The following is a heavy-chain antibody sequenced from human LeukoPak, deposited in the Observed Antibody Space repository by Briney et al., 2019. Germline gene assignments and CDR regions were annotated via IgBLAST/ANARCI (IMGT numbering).Heavy chain of an antibody. CDR2: ISSSSSHI. Sequence: GGSLRLSCAASGFTFTSYSMNWVRQAPGKGLEWVSSISSSSSHIYYADSVKGRFTISRDNAKNSLYLQMNSLRAEDTAVYYCARDYYGDYYFDYWGQGTLVTVSS. V-gene: IGHV3-21*01. J-gene: IGHJ4*02. CDR3: ARDYYGDYYFDY. D-gene: IGHD4-17*01. CDR1: GFTFTSYS.